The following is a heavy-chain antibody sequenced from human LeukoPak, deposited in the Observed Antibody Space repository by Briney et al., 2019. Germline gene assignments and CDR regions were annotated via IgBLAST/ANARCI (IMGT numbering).Heavy chain of an antibody. CDR1: GGTFSSYA. CDR3: ARGTRGIQLGPFDY. V-gene: IGHV1-69*04. J-gene: IGHJ4*02. CDR2: IIPILGIA. Sequence: SVKVSCKASGGTFSSYAISWVRQAPGQGLEWMGRIIPILGIANYAQKFQGRVTITADKSTSTAYMELSSLRSEDTAVYYCARGTRGIQLGPFDYWGQGTLVTVSS. D-gene: IGHD6-6*01.